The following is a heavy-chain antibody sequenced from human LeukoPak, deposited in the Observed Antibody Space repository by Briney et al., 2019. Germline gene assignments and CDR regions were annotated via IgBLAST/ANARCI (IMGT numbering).Heavy chain of an antibody. CDR1: GFTFSNYA. CDR2: ISYDGSKK. J-gene: IGHJ4*02. V-gene: IGHV3-30-3*01. D-gene: IGHD6-13*01. CDR3: ARVFQQLVRFDY. Sequence: GGSLRFSCAASGFTFSNYAMHWVRQAPGKGLEWVAVISYDGSKKHYADSVRGRFTISRDYSKNTLYLQMNSLRAEDTALYYCARVFQQLVRFDYWGQGTLVTVSS.